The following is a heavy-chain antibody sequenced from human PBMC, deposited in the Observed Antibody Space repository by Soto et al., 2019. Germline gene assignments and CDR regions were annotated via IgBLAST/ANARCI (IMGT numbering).Heavy chain of an antibody. CDR1: GGTFSTFG. J-gene: IGHJ4*02. Sequence: SVKVSCKASGGTFSTFGISWVRQAPGQGLEWMGGIIPFFGTARYSQKFEDRITITADESTNTVYMDLRSLTSEDTAIYYCAKSAPMDAGDKYYYDFWGQGALVTSPQ. CDR3: AKSAPMDAGDKYYYDF. D-gene: IGHD4-17*01. V-gene: IGHV1-69*13. CDR2: IIPFFGTA.